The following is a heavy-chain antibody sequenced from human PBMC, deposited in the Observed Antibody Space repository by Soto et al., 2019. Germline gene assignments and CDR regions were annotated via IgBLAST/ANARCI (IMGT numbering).Heavy chain of an antibody. D-gene: IGHD5-12*01. J-gene: IGHJ6*02. CDR1: GYTFTSYA. Sequence: ASVKVSCKASGYTFTSYAMHWVRQAPGQRLEWMGWINAGNGNTKYSQKFQGRVTITRDTSASTAYMELSSLRSEDTAVYYCARVSDYDYGDYYGMDVWGQGTTVTVSS. CDR3: ARVSDYDYGDYYGMDV. CDR2: INAGNGNT. V-gene: IGHV1-3*01.